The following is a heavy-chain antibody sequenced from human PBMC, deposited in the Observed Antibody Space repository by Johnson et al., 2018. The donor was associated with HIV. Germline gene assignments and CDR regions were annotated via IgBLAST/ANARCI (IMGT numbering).Heavy chain of an antibody. Sequence: VQLVESGGGLVQPGRSLRLSCAASGFTFDDYAMHWVRQAPGKGLEWVSGIRWNSGSIGYADSVKGRFTISRDNAKNSLYLQMNSLRAEDTAVYYCAREYRYYYDSSGYYRGDAFDIWGQGTMVTVSS. CDR1: GFTFDDYA. J-gene: IGHJ3*02. CDR2: IRWNSGSI. D-gene: IGHD3-22*01. CDR3: AREYRYYYDSSGYYRGDAFDI. V-gene: IGHV3-9*01.